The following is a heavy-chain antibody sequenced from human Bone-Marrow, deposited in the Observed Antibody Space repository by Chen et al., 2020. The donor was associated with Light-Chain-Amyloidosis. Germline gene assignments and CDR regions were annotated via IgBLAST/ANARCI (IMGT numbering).Heavy chain of an antibody. D-gene: IGHD3-22*01. J-gene: IGHJ4*02. CDR3: ARDSGYCSRTTCYPHFDY. CDR1: GDSVSGGSNY. CDR2: IYKSGST. V-gene: IGHV4-61*01. Sequence: QVQLQESGPGLVKPSETLSLICSVSGDSVSGGSNYWNWIRQPPGKGLEWIGYIYKSGSTNYNSSLKSRITMSIDASKNQLSLKLSSVTAADTAVYYCARDSGYCSRTTCYPHFDYWGQGALVTVSS.